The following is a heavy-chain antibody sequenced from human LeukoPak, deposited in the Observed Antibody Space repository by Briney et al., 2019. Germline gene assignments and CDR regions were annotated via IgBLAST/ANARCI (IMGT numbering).Heavy chain of an antibody. CDR1: GYTFTSYA. Sequence: ASVKVSCKASGYTFTSYAMNWVRQAPGQGLEWMGWINTNTGNPTYAQGFTGRFVFSLDTSVSTAYLQISSLKAEDTAVYYCARVRSYCSSTSCYTYDYWAREPWSPSPQ. D-gene: IGHD2-2*02. CDR2: INTNTGNP. J-gene: IGHJ4*02. CDR3: ARVRSYCSSTSCYTYDY. V-gene: IGHV7-4-1*02.